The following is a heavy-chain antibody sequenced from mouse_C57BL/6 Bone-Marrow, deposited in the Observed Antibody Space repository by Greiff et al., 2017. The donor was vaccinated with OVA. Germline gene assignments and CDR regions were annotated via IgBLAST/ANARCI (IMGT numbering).Heavy chain of an antibody. CDR3: ARRGTTVAYWYFDV. D-gene: IGHD1-1*01. CDR2: IYPRSGNT. CDR1: GYTFTSYG. J-gene: IGHJ1*03. Sequence: VKLMESGAELARPGASVKLSCKASGYTFTSYGISWVKQRTGQGLEWIGEIYPRSGNTYYNEKFKGKATLTADKSSSTAYMELRSLTSEDSAVYFCARRGTTVAYWYFDVWGTGTTVTVSS. V-gene: IGHV1-81*01.